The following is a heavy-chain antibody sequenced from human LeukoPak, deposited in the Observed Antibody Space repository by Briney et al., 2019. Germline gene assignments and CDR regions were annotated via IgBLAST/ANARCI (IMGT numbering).Heavy chain of an antibody. D-gene: IGHD3-9*01. CDR2: IIPIFGTA. CDR1: GGTFSSYA. V-gene: IGHV1-69*06. Sequence: GASVKVSCKASGGTFSSYAISWVRQAPGQGLEWMGGIIPIFGTANYAQKFQGRVTITADKSTSTAYMELSSLRSEDTAVYYCARDGPGPILTGSDNWFDPWGQGTLVTVSS. CDR3: ARDGPGPILTGSDNWFDP. J-gene: IGHJ5*02.